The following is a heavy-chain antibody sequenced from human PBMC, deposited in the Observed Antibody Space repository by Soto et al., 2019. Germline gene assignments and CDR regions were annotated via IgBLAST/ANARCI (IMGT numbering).Heavy chain of an antibody. J-gene: IGHJ4*02. CDR1: GFSLSTGGVG. Sequence: QITLKESGPTLVKPTQPLTLTCTFSGFSLSTGGVGVGWIRQPPGKALEWLALIYWDDDKRYSPSLKSRLTIIKDTSKNQVVLTMTNMDYVETATYYCARAQWFGDPFDYWGQGTLVTVSS. CDR3: ARAQWFGDPFDY. CDR2: IYWDDDK. D-gene: IGHD3-10*01. V-gene: IGHV2-5*02.